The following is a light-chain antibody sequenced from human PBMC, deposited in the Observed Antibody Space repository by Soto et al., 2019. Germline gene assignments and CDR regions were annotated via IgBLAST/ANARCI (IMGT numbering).Light chain of an antibody. Sequence: EIVMTQSPATLSVSPGERATLSCRASQSVSTNLAWYQQKPGQAPRLLIYGAPTRATGLPARFSGSGSGTEFTLTISSLQSEDFAVYYCQQYNDWLLYTFGQGTKLEIK. CDR1: QSVSTN. J-gene: IGKJ2*01. V-gene: IGKV3-15*01. CDR3: QQYNDWLLYT. CDR2: GAP.